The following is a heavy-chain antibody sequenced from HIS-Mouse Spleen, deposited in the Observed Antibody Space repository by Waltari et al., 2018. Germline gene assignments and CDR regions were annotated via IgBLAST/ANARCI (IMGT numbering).Heavy chain of an antibody. CDR2: INHSGST. CDR1: VVSFSGNY. CDR3: ARASSGWGDC. J-gene: IGHJ4*02. V-gene: IGHV4-34*01. D-gene: IGHD6-19*01. Sequence: QVQLQQWGPGLLKPSETLSRTCPAYVVSFSGNYWSWIRQPPGKGLEWFVRINHSGSTNYNPSLTGRVTISADTSKDQFSLKLRSVTAADTAVYYCARASSGWGDCWGQGTLVSVSS.